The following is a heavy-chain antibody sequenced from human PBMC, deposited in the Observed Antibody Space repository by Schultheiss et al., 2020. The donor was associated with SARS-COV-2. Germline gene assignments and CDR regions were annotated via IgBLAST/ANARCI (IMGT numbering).Heavy chain of an antibody. CDR2: ISRSSSPI. V-gene: IGHV3-48*03. CDR1: GFTFSRYE. CDR3: ARGPDQQLVLSGDY. Sequence: GGSLRLSCAGSGFTFSRYEMNWVRQAPGRGLEWVAYISRSSSPIYYADYVKGRFTISRDNAKNSLYLQMNSLRAEDTAVYYCARGPDQQLVLSGDYWGQGTLVTVSS. D-gene: IGHD6-13*01. J-gene: IGHJ4*02.